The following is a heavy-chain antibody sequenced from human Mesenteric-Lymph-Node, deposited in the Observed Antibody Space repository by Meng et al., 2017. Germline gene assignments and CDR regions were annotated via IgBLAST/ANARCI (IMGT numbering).Heavy chain of an antibody. CDR2: IIPGLGTP. CDR1: GGTFSNYA. J-gene: IGHJ6*02. CDR3: AIGYCTGGSCFSSLLYHYGLDV. D-gene: IGHD2-15*01. Sequence: SVKVSCKASGGTFSNYAISWVRQAPGQGLEWLGGIIPGLGTPHYAQRFQGRVTITTDESTTTAYMELSSLRSEDTALYYCAIGYCTGGSCFSSLLYHYGLDVWGRGTTVTVSS. V-gene: IGHV1-69*05.